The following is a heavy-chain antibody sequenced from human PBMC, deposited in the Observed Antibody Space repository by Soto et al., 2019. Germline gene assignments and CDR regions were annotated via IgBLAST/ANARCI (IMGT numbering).Heavy chain of an antibody. CDR3: ARTTVNTPDYYYYMDV. Sequence: SETLSLTCAVYGGSFSGYYWSWIRQPPGKGLEWIGEINHSGSTNYNPSLKSRVTISVDTSKNQFSLKLSSVTAADTAVYYCARTTVNTPDYYYYMDVWGKGTTVTVSS. CDR2: INHSGST. CDR1: GGSFSGYY. D-gene: IGHD4-17*01. V-gene: IGHV4-34*01. J-gene: IGHJ6*03.